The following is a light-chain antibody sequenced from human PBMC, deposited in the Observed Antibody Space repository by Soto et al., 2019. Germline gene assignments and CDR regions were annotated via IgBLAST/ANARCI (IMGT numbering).Light chain of an antibody. CDR1: QSVSSY. Sequence: EIVLTQSPATLSLSPGERATLSCRASQSVSSYLAWYQQKAGQAPRLLIYDASNRATGIPARFSGSGSGTDFTLTISRLKPEDFAVYYCQQRSSWPRTFGLGTKGEI. J-gene: IGKJ1*01. CDR3: QQRSSWPRT. V-gene: IGKV3-11*01. CDR2: DAS.